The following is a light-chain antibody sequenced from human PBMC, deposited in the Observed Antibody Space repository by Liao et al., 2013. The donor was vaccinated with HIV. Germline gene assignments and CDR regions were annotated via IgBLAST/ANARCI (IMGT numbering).Light chain of an antibody. CDR3: QAWDSSTFYV. J-gene: IGLJ1*01. Sequence: SYVLTQPPSVSVAPGKTARITCGGNNIGSKSVHWYQQKPGQAPVLVIYQDGKRPSGIPERFSGSNAGNTATLTIRGTQAMDEADYYCQAWDSSTFYVFGTGTRVTVL. CDR1: NIGSKS. V-gene: IGLV3-21*01. CDR2: QDG.